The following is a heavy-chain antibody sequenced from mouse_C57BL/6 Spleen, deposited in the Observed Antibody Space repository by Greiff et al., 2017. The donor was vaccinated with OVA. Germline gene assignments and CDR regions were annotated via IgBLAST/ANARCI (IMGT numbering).Heavy chain of an antibody. CDR2: IDPSDSYT. V-gene: IGHV1-50*01. D-gene: IGHD1-1*01. CDR3: AREGTTVVAGDY. Sequence: QVQLQQPGAELVKPGASVKLSCKASGYTFTSYWMQWVKQRPGQGLEWIGEIDPSDSYTNYNQKFKGKATLTVDTSSSPAYMQLSSLTSEDSAVYYCAREGTTVVAGDYWGQGTTLTVSS. CDR1: GYTFTSYW. J-gene: IGHJ2*01.